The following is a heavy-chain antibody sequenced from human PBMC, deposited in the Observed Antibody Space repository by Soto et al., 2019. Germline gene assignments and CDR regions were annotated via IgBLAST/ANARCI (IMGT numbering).Heavy chain of an antibody. CDR2: ISYDGNTT. V-gene: IGHV3-30*18. Sequence: QVQLVESGGGVVQPGRSLRLSCAASGFTFSSYGMHWVRQAPDKGLEWVAIISYDGNTTYYTDSVKGRFTISRDNSKNTLFLQMNSLRAEDTAVYFCAKGQGHYMIRGATGGWGQGTLVTVSS. CDR3: AKGQGHYMIRGATGG. J-gene: IGHJ4*02. D-gene: IGHD3-10*01. CDR1: GFTFSSYG.